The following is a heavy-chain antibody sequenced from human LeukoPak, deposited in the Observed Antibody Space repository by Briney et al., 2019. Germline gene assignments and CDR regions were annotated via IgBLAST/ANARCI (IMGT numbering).Heavy chain of an antibody. CDR2: MSGSGGST. Sequence: PGGSLRLSCAASGFTFSSYAMSWVRQAPGKGLEWVSAMSGSGGSTYYADSVKGRFTISRDNSKNTLYLQMNSLRAEDTAVYYCAKDIAATIFVGDYWGQGTLVTVSS. CDR1: GFTFSSYA. D-gene: IGHD5-12*01. CDR3: AKDIAATIFVGDY. J-gene: IGHJ4*02. V-gene: IGHV3-23*01.